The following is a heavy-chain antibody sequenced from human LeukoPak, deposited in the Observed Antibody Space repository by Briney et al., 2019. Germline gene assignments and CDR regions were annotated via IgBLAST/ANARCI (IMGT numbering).Heavy chain of an antibody. CDR2: ISWNSGSI. J-gene: IGHJ4*02. D-gene: IGHD3-16*01. CDR1: GFTFDDYA. V-gene: IGHV3-9*01. CDR3: AKGTSNDYVWGTFDY. Sequence: GRSLRLSCAASGFTFDDYAMHWVRQAPGKGLEWVSGISWNSGSIGYADSVKGRFTISRDNAKNSLYLQMNSLRAEDTALYYCAKGTSNDYVWGTFDYWGQGTLVTVSS.